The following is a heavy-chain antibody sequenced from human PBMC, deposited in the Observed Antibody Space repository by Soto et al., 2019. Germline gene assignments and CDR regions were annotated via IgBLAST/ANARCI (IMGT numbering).Heavy chain of an antibody. Sequence: GGSLRLSCAASGFTFSDYYMSWIRQAPGKGLEWVSYISSSGSTIYYADSVKGRFTISRDNAKNSLYLQMNSLRAEDTAVYYCARDSDLKTGESYMDVWGKGTTVTVSS. D-gene: IGHD7-27*01. V-gene: IGHV3-11*01. CDR1: GFTFSDYY. CDR2: ISSSGSTI. J-gene: IGHJ6*03. CDR3: ARDSDLKTGESYMDV.